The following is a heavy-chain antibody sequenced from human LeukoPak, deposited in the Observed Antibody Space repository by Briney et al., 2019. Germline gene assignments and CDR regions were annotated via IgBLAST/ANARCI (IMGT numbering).Heavy chain of an antibody. CDR2: INIGGTNT. Sequence: GGSLRLSCAASGFAFSDYYMSWIRQAPGKGLEWLSYINIGGTNTHYADSVEGRFTISRDNAKKSLYLEMNNLRAEDTAVYYCATDGAGFDTWGQGVLVTVS. V-gene: IGHV3-11*01. CDR3: ATDGAGFDT. J-gene: IGHJ5*02. CDR1: GFAFSDYY.